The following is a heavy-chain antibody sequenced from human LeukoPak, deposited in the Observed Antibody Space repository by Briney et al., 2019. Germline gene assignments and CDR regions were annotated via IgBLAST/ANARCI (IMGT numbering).Heavy chain of an antibody. CDR3: ARDRDSGYYLGPFDY. V-gene: IGHV3-48*04. CDR1: GFTFSSYS. J-gene: IGHJ4*02. D-gene: IGHD3-22*01. Sequence: GGSLRLSCAASGFTFSSYSMNWVRQAPGKGLEWVSYISSSSSTIYYADSVKGRFTISRDNAKNSLYLQMNSLRAEDTAVYYCARDRDSGYYLGPFDYWGQGTLVTVFS. CDR2: ISSSSSTI.